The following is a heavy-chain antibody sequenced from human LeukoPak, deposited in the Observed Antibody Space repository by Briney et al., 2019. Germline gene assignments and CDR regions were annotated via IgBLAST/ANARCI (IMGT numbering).Heavy chain of an antibody. CDR1: GYTFTSYG. J-gene: IGHJ4*02. CDR2: IIPIFGTA. CDR3: ARENRGDYFDY. V-gene: IGHV1-69*05. D-gene: IGHD2/OR15-2a*01. Sequence: ASVKVSCKASGYTFTSYGISWVRQAPGQGLEWMGRIIPIFGTANYAQKFQGRVTITTDESTSTAYMELSSLRSEDTAVYYCARENRGDYFDYWGQGTLVTVSS.